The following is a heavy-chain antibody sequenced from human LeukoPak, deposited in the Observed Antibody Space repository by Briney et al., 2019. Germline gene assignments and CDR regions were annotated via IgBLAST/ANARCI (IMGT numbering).Heavy chain of an antibody. CDR2: ISSSSSYI. CDR3: ARISHGNIRQYYYYYMDV. V-gene: IGHV3-21*01. D-gene: IGHD4-23*01. CDR1: GFTFSSYS. J-gene: IGHJ6*03. Sequence: PGGSLRLSCAASGFTFSSYSMNWVRQAPGKGLEWVSSISSSSSYIYYADSVKGRFTISRDNAKNSLYLQMNSLRAEDTAVYYCARISHGNIRQYYYYYMDVWGKGTTVTVSS.